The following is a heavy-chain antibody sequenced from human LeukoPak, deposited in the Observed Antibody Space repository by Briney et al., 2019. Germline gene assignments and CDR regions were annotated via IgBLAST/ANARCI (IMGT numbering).Heavy chain of an antibody. D-gene: IGHD6-19*01. V-gene: IGHV1-2*02. CDR1: GYTFTGYY. J-gene: IGHJ6*03. Sequence: ASVKLSCQASGYTFTGYYMHWVRQAPGQGLEWMGWINPNSGGTNYAQKFQGRVTMTRDTSISTAYMELSRLRSDDTAVYYRARGFSGVYYYYYYMDVWGKGTTVTISS. CDR2: INPNSGGT. CDR3: ARGFSGVYYYYYYMDV.